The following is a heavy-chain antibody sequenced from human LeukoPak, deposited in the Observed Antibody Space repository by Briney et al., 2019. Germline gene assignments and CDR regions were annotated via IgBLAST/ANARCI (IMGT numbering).Heavy chain of an antibody. CDR1: GGSISSGGYY. D-gene: IGHD2-15*01. V-gene: IGHV4-31*03. J-gene: IGHJ4*02. Sequence: PSETLSLTCTVSGGSISSGGYYWSWIRQHPGKGLEWIGYIYYSGSTYYNPFLKSRVTISVDTSKNQFSLKLSSVTAADTAVYYCARVNQPYCSGGSCYYKLLFYFDYWGQGTLVTVSS. CDR3: ARVNQPYCSGGSCYYKLLFYFDY. CDR2: IYYSGST.